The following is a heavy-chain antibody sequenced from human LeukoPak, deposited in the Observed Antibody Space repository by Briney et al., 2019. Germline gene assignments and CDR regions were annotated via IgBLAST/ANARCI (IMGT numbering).Heavy chain of an antibody. Sequence: GESLKISCRGSGYSFTTYWIGWVRQMPGKGLEWMGIIYPGDPDTRYNPSFQGQVTMSADKSINTAYLQWSSLKASDTAMYYCARRQGCSSTSCPPDSWGQGTLVTVSS. D-gene: IGHD2-2*01. J-gene: IGHJ4*02. V-gene: IGHV5-51*01. CDR2: IYPGDPDT. CDR1: GYSFTTYW. CDR3: ARRQGCSSTSCPPDS.